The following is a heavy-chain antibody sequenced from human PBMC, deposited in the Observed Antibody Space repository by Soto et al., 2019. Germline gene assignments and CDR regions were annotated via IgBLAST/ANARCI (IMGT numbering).Heavy chain of an antibody. CDR3: ARESAAGRSLGY. CDR2: IYYSGST. V-gene: IGHV4-59*12. Sequence: SETLSLTCTVSGGSISSYYWSWIRQPPGKGLEWIGYIYYSGSTNYDPSLKSRVTISVDKSKNQFSLKLSSVTAADTAVYYCARESAAGRSLGYWGQGTLVTVSS. J-gene: IGHJ4*02. D-gene: IGHD6-13*01. CDR1: GGSISSYY.